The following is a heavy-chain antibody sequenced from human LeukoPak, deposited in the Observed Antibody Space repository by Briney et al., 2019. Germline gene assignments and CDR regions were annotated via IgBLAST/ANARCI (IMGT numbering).Heavy chain of an antibody. CDR2: INQYGNEK. Sequence: PGGSLRLSCAASGFTFSTYWMNWVRQAPGKGLEWVANINQYGNEKYYVDSVKGRFTISRDNDKNSLYLEMNSLRAEDTAVYYCARLFVGYYYGSGTYWGHFDYWGQGTLVTVSS. CDR3: ARLFVGYYYGSGTYWGHFDY. V-gene: IGHV3-7*01. CDR1: GFTFSTYW. D-gene: IGHD3-10*01. J-gene: IGHJ4*02.